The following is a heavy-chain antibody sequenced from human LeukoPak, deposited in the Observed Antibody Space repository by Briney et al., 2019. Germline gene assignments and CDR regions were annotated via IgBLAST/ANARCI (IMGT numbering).Heavy chain of an antibody. D-gene: IGHD3-22*01. CDR2: IYYSGST. J-gene: IGHJ4*02. V-gene: IGHV4-61*01. CDR3: ARVTMIQIITDY. CDR1: GGSVSSGSYY. Sequence: PSQTLSLTCAVSGGSVSSGSYYWSWIRQPPGKGLEWIGYIYYSGSTNYNPSLKSRVTISVDTSKNQFSLKLSSVTAADTAVYYCARVTMIQIITDYWGQGTLVTVSS.